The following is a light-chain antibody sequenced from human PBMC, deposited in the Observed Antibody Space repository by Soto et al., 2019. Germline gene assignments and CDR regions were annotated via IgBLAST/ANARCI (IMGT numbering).Light chain of an antibody. J-gene: IGKJ2*01. V-gene: IGKV3-11*01. CDR1: QSVSSY. Sequence: EIVLTQSPATLSLSPGERATLSCRASQSVSSYLAWYQQKPGQTPRLLIYDASSRATGIPSRFSGSGSGTDVTLTISSLEPEDFAVYYCQQRSFWPRTFGQGTKLEI. CDR3: QQRSFWPRT. CDR2: DAS.